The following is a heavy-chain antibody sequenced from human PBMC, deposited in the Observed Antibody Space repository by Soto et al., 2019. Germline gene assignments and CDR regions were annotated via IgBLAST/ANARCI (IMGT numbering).Heavy chain of an antibody. D-gene: IGHD3-16*01. V-gene: IGHV1-8*01. J-gene: IGHJ5*02. CDR1: GYSITNND. CDR3: ARMATFGSLNWFDP. Sequence: PAEVSCKASGYSITNNDVTLLRQATGQGLEWMGWMNPGSGDTGYAQKFQGRVTMTRDISIATAYMELSSLRSDDTAIYYCARMATFGSLNWFDPWGQGTLVTVSS. CDR2: MNPGSGDT.